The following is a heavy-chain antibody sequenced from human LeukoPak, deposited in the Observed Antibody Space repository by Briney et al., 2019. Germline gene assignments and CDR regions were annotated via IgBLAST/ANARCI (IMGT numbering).Heavy chain of an antibody. J-gene: IGHJ4*02. CDR2: ISGSGDIT. CDR3: ASGEMATVTLDY. D-gene: IGHD5-24*01. V-gene: IGHV3-23*01. CDR1: GFTFSTYS. Sequence: GGSLRLSCAASGFTFSTYSMTWVRQAPGKGLEWVSVISGSGDITYYADSVKGRFTISRDNSKITLFLQMNNLRAEDTAVYYCASGEMATVTLDYWGQGTLVVVSS.